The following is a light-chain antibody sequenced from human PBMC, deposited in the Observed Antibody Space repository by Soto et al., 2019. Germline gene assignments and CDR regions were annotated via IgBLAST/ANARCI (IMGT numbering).Light chain of an antibody. CDR1: SSDVGGYNY. Sequence: QSALTQPPSASGSPGQSVTISCTGTSSDVGGYNYVSWYQQHPGKAPKLMIYEVSKRPSGVPDRFSGSKSGNTASLTVSGLQAEDEADDYCSSYAGSKQLVFGTGTKV. CDR2: EVS. V-gene: IGLV2-8*01. CDR3: SSYAGSKQLV. J-gene: IGLJ1*01.